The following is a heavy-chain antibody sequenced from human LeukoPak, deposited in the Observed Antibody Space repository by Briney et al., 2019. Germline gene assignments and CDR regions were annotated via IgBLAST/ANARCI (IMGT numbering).Heavy chain of an antibody. J-gene: IGHJ6*03. Sequence: PGGSLRLSCAASGFTFSNAWMSWVRQAPGKGLEWVGRIKSKTDGGTTDYAAPVKGRFTISRDDSKNTLYLQMNSLKTEDTAVYYCTTVYCSSTSCLSNYYYYYYMDVWGKGTTVTVSS. V-gene: IGHV3-15*01. CDR3: TTVYCSSTSCLSNYYYYYYMDV. D-gene: IGHD2-2*01. CDR2: IKSKTDGGTT. CDR1: GFTFSNAW.